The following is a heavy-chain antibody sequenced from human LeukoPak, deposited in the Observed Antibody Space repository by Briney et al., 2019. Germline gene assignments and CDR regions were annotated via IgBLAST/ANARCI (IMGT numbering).Heavy chain of an antibody. CDR2: ISGGSNNI. V-gene: IGHV3-23*01. D-gene: IGHD3-3*01. CDR3: AKDQETAIFGMIIPDWYFDL. CDR1: GFTFSSYA. Sequence: PGGSLRLSCAASGFTFSSYAMSWVRQAPGKGLEWVSSISGGSNNINYAGSVKGRFTTSRDNSQNTLYLQMNSLRADDTAVYYCAKDQETAIFGMIIPDWYFDLWGRGTLVTVSS. J-gene: IGHJ2*01.